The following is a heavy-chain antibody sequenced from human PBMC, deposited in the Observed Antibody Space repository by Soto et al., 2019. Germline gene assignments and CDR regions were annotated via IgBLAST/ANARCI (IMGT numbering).Heavy chain of an antibody. CDR2: IIPIFGTA. V-gene: IGHV1-69*01. CDR1: GGTFSSYA. Sequence: QVQLVQSGAEVKKPGSSVKVSCEASGGTFSSYAISWVRQAPGQGLEWMGGIIPIFGTANYAQKFQGRVTITADESTSTAYMELSSLRSEDTAVYYCASGGVRDGYNPAAPRLPVYWGQGTLVTVSS. CDR3: ASGGVRDGYNPAAPRLPVY. D-gene: IGHD5-12*01. J-gene: IGHJ4*02.